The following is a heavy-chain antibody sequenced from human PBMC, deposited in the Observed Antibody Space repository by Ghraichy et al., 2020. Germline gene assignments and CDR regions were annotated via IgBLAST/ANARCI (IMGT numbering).Heavy chain of an antibody. CDR2: VYYSGST. D-gene: IGHD2-15*01. J-gene: IGHJ4*02. V-gene: IGHV4-59*01. Sequence: GSLRLSCTVSGGSISGFYWSWIRQPPGKGPEWIGYVYYSGSTSYNPSLKSRVTISVDTSKNQFSLKLSSVTTADTAVYYCARRGSAAYPFDYWGQGTLVTVSS. CDR3: ARRGSAAYPFDY. CDR1: GGSISGFY.